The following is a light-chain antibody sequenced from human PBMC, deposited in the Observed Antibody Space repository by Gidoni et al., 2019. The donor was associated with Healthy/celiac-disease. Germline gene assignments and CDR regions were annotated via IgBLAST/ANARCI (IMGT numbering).Light chain of an antibody. V-gene: IGKV1-39*01. J-gene: IGKJ1*01. Sequence: IQITQSPSSLSASVGDRVTITCRASQSISNYLNWYQQKPGKAPKLLIYAASSLQSGVPSRFSGSGSGTDFTLTISSLQPEDFATYYCQQSDSTPWTFGQGTKVEIK. CDR1: QSISNY. CDR2: AAS. CDR3: QQSDSTPWT.